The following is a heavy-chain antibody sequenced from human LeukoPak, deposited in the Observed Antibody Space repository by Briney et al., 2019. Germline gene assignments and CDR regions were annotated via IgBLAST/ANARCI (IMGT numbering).Heavy chain of an antibody. D-gene: IGHD1-20*01. CDR1: GFTFSNYM. Sequence: GGSLRLSCAASGFTFSNYMMHWVRQAPGKGLVWVSRIKSDGITITYADSVKGRFTISRDNAKNTLYLQMNSLRAEDTAVYYCLRDLNWSLDQWGQGTLVTASS. CDR2: IKSDGITI. V-gene: IGHV3-74*01. CDR3: LRDLNWSLDQ. J-gene: IGHJ4*02.